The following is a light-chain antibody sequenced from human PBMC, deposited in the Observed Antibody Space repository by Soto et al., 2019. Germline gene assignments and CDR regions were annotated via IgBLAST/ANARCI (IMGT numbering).Light chain of an antibody. J-gene: IGKJ1*01. V-gene: IGKV1-5*01. CDR3: HQYNSYST. CDR2: DAS. CDR1: QIISSW. Sequence: DRVRIPCHARQIISSWMAWYQQKPGIAPKLLIYDASSLESGVPSRFSGSGSGTEFTLTISSLQPDDFATYCWHQYNSYSTFGQGTKVDIK.